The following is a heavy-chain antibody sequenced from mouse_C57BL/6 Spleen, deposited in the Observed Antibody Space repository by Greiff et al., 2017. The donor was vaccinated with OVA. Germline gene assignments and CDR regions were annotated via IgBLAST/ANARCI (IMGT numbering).Heavy chain of an antibody. CDR2: ISDGGSYT. CDR1: GFTFSSYA. D-gene: IGHD2-5*01. J-gene: IGHJ4*01. Sequence: EVMLVESGGGLVKPGGSLKLSCAASGFTFSSYAMSWVRQTPEKRLEWVATISDGGSYTYYPDNVKGRFTISRDNAKNNLYLQMSHLKSEDTAMYYCARGGSNYDYAMDYWGQGTSVTVSS. CDR3: ARGGSNYDYAMDY. V-gene: IGHV5-4*03.